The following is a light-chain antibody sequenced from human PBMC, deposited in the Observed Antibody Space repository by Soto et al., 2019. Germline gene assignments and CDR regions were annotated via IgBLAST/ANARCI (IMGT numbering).Light chain of an antibody. CDR1: QSVSNK. V-gene: IGKV3-15*01. Sequence: EIVMTQSPATLSVSPGERATLPCRASQSVSNKLAWYQQKPGQAPRLLIYGASTSATGILARFSGNGSGTEFTLTIASLQSEDSAVYYCQQYSHCPQTFGQGTKVEIK. CDR3: QQYSHCPQT. CDR2: GAS. J-gene: IGKJ1*01.